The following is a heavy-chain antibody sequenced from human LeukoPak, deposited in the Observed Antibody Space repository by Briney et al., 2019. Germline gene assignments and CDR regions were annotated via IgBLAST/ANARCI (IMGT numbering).Heavy chain of an antibody. D-gene: IGHD6-6*01. V-gene: IGHV1-69*05. CDR1: GGTFTSYA. J-gene: IGHJ4*02. CDR2: IIPIFGTA. Sequence: SVTLCFTASGGTFTSYAISWVRQAPGQGLGLVGGIIPIFGTANYARKFQGRVTITTDESTSTAYMELSSLRSEDTAVYYCASLGTLEYSSSSGYWGQGTLVTVSS. CDR3: ASLGTLEYSSSSGY.